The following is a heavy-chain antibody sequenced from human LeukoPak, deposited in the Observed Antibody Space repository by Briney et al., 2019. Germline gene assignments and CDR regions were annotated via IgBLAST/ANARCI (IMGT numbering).Heavy chain of an antibody. CDR2: IKEDGSDK. Sequence: PGGSLRLSCAASGFTFSTYWMTWVRQAPGKGLEWVANIKEDGSDKYYVDSVKGRLTISRDNSKNTVNLQMNSLRAEDTAVYYCANLYSSSSGYYYYNGMDVWGQGTTVTVSS. CDR1: GFTFSTYW. J-gene: IGHJ6*02. CDR3: ANLYSSSSGYYYYNGMDV. D-gene: IGHD6-6*01. V-gene: IGHV3-7*03.